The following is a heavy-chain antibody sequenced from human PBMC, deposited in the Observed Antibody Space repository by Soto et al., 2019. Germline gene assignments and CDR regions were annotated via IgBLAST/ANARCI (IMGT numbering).Heavy chain of an antibody. V-gene: IGHV3-21*01. J-gene: IGHJ5*02. D-gene: IGHD6-6*01. Sequence: GGSLRLSCAASGFTFSSYSMNWVRQAPGKGLEWVSSISSSSSYIYYADSVKGRFTISRDNAKNSLYLQMNSLRAEDTAVYYCARGRSVGSSSEDWFDPWGQGTLVTVSS. CDR1: GFTFSSYS. CDR2: ISSSSSYI. CDR3: ARGRSVGSSSEDWFDP.